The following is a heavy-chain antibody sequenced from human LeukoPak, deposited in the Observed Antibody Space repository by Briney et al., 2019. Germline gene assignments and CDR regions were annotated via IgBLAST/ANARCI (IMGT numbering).Heavy chain of an antibody. CDR3: ARGHRDLDY. CDR1: GGSIGSYY. V-gene: IGHV4-59*01. J-gene: IGHJ4*02. Sequence: SETLSLTCTISGGSIGSYYWSWIRQPPGKGLEWIGYIFYTGSTNYNPSLKSRVTISVDSSKNHFSLMLSSVTAVDTAVYYCARGHRDLDYWGQGTLVTVSS. D-gene: IGHD3-10*01. CDR2: IFYTGST.